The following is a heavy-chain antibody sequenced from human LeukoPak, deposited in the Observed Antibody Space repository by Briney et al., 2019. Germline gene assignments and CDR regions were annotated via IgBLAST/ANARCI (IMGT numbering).Heavy chain of an antibody. D-gene: IGHD3-10*01. CDR3: AKFSGSGNYYYYGMDV. Sequence: GGSLRLSCAASGFTFSDYYMSWIRQAPGKGLEWVSYISSSGSTIYYADSVKGRFTISRDNAKNSLYLQMDSLRAEDTAVYFCAKFSGSGNYYYYGMDVWGQGTTVTVSS. J-gene: IGHJ6*02. CDR1: GFTFSDYY. V-gene: IGHV3-11*01. CDR2: ISSSGSTI.